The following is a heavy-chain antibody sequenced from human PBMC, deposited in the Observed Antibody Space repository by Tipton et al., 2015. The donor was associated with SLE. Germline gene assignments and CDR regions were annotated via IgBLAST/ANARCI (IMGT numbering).Heavy chain of an antibody. CDR1: GYSISNGYY. J-gene: IGHJ3*02. CDR3: ARHLPYDAFDI. Sequence: LRLSCTVSGYSISNGYYWGWIRQPPGKGLECIGSIYHSGSTYYNPSLKSRVTISVDTSKNQFSLKLSSVTAADTAVYYCARHLPYDAFDIWGQGTMVTVSS. V-gene: IGHV4-38-2*02. CDR2: IYHSGST.